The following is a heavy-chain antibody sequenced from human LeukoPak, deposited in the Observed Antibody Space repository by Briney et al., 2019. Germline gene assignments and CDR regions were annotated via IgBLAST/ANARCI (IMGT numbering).Heavy chain of an antibody. Sequence: PSETLSLTCTVSGYSISSGYYWGWIRQPPGKGLEWIGSIYHSGSTYYNPSLKSRVTISVDTSKNQFSLKLSSVTAADTAVCYCAREVILGGYNYYYYGMDVWSQGTTVTVSS. CDR1: GYSISSGYY. V-gene: IGHV4-38-2*02. D-gene: IGHD3-22*01. CDR3: AREVILGGYNYYYYGMDV. CDR2: IYHSGST. J-gene: IGHJ6*02.